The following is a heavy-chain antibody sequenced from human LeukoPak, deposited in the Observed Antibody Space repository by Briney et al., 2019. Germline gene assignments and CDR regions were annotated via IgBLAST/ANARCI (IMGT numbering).Heavy chain of an antibody. D-gene: IGHD4-17*01. V-gene: IGHV1-24*01. CDR3: ATRKLTRDYGDYEGNDAFDI. Sequence: ASVKVSCKVSGYTLTELSMHWVRQAPGKGLEWMGGFDPEDGETIYAQKFQGRVTMTEDTSTDTAYMELSSLRSEDTAVYYCATRKLTRDYGDYEGNDAFDIWGQGTMVTVSS. CDR1: GYTLTELS. J-gene: IGHJ3*02. CDR2: FDPEDGET.